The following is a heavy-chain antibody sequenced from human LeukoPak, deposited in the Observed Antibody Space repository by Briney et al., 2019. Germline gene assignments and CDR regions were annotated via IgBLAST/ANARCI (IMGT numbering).Heavy chain of an antibody. CDR3: ARDGVFHDSDGYSFDY. CDR2: IYHSGTT. J-gene: IGHJ4*02. CDR1: NYSITSGYF. V-gene: IGHV4-38-2*02. Sequence: PSEALSLTCPVSNYSITSGYFWGWIRQAPGKWLEWIASIYHSGTTYYNPSLRNRVTLFVDTSKNQFSLKLTSLTAADTAVYYCARDGVFHDSDGYSFDYWGKGTLVTVSS. D-gene: IGHD3-22*01.